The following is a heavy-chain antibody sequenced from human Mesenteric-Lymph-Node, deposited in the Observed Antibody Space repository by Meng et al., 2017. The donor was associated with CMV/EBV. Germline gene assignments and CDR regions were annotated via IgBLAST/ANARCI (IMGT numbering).Heavy chain of an antibody. D-gene: IGHD3-10*01. CDR2: ITSSGTTI. CDR3: ARGSYFYGSGSY. V-gene: IGHV3-11*01. Sequence: GGSLRLSCAASGFSFNDYYMSWIRQAPGKGLEWLFYITSSGTTIYHADSVKGRFTISRDNTKNSLYLQMNSLRAEDTAVYYCARGSYFYGSGSYWGQGTLVTVSS. J-gene: IGHJ4*02. CDR1: GFSFNDYY.